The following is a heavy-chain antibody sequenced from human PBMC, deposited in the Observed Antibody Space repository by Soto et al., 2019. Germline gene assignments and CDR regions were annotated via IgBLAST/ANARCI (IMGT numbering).Heavy chain of an antibody. CDR2: ISGDGSST. Sequence: EVQLVDSGGGLVQPGGSLRLSCAASEFTFRSYWMHWVRQSPGKGLVWVSRISGDGSSTNYADSVKGRFTISGDNAKNTVYLQIDSLRAEDTAVYYCARSLPGTYGAFDLWGQGTVVTVSS. CDR1: EFTFRSYW. J-gene: IGHJ3*01. D-gene: IGHD1-7*01. V-gene: IGHV3-74*01. CDR3: ARSLPGTYGAFDL.